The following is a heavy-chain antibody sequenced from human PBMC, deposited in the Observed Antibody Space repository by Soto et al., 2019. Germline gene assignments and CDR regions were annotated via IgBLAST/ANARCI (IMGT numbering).Heavy chain of an antibody. D-gene: IGHD3-3*02. V-gene: IGHV3-48*03. CDR2: ISLSGSTI. CDR1: GFAFSNYE. Sequence: GGSLRLSCAAPGFAFSNYEMNWVRQAPGKGLEWVSYISLSGSTIYYADSVKGRFTISRDDAKNSLYLQMDSLRADDTAVYYCARESFSASPNFFDYWGQGTLVTVSS. CDR3: ARESFSASPNFFDY. J-gene: IGHJ4*02.